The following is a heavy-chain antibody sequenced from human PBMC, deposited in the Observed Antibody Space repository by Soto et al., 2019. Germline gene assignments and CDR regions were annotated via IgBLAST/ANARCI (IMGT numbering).Heavy chain of an antibody. V-gene: IGHV3-23*01. CDR2: ITDSGGST. Sequence: EVQLLESGGALVQPGGSLRLSCAASGFTFSSYAMSWVRQAPGKGLEWVSIITDSGGSTYYADSVKGRFTISRDNSKNTLYLQMNSLRAEDTAVYYCAKDLQSRYGPNDYWGQGTLVTVSS. D-gene: IGHD5-18*01. J-gene: IGHJ4*02. CDR1: GFTFSSYA. CDR3: AKDLQSRYGPNDY.